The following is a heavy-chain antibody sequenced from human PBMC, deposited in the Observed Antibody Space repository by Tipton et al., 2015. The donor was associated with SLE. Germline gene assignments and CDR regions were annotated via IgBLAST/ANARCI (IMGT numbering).Heavy chain of an antibody. V-gene: IGHV4-34*01. Sequence: TLSLTCAVYGGSTSDTNWSWIRQPPGKGLEWIGEIHHIGGTKYSPSLKSRVTISIDTSKNQFSLKLISVTAADTAVYYCARHSIVGANLAWFDPWGQGTLVTVSS. CDR1: GGSTSDTN. CDR3: ARHSIVGANLAWFDP. D-gene: IGHD1-26*01. J-gene: IGHJ5*02. CDR2: IHHIGGT.